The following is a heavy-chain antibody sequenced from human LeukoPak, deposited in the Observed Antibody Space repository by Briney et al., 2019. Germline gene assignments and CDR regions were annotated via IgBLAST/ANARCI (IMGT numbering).Heavy chain of an antibody. CDR3: ARDWGTVTTIDY. J-gene: IGHJ4*02. D-gene: IGHD4-11*01. CDR2: IYYSGST. V-gene: IGHV4-39*07. Sequence: SETLSLTCTVSGDSISTSNSYWGWIRQPPGKGLEWIGSIYYSGSTYYNPSLKSRVTISVDTSKNQFSLKLSSVTAADTAVYYCARDWGTVTTIDYWGQGTLVTVSS. CDR1: GDSISTSNSY.